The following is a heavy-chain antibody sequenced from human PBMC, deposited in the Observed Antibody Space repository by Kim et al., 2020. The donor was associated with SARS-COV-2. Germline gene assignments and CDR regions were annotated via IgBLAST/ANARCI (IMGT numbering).Heavy chain of an antibody. V-gene: IGHV3-30*04. J-gene: IGHJ4*01. D-gene: IGHD6-19*01. CDR2: ISYDGSNK. Sequence: GGSLRLSCAASGFSFSSYAMHWVRQAPGKGLEWVAVISYDGSNKYYADSVKGRFTISRDNSKNTLYLQMNSLRAEDTAVYYCARDGPNSSGWFNYFYY. CDR1: GFSFSSYA. CDR3: ARDGPNSSGWFNYFYY.